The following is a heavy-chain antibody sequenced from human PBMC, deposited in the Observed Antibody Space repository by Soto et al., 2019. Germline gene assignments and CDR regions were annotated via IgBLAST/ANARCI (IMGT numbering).Heavy chain of an antibody. J-gene: IGHJ5*02. V-gene: IGHV5-51*01. D-gene: IGHD2-8*01. CDR2: IYPGDSDT. Sequence: PGESLKISCKGSGYSFTSYWIGWVRQMPGKGLEWMGIIYPGDSDTRYSPSFQGQVTISADKSISTAYLQWSSLKASDTAMYYCARGPGEYCTNGVCYTPLALWFAPGGKGTLVTVPS. CDR1: GYSFTSYW. CDR3: ARGPGEYCTNGVCYTPLALWFAP.